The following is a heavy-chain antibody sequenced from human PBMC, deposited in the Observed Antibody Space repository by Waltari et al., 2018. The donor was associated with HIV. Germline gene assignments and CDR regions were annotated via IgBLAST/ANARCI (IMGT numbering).Heavy chain of an antibody. J-gene: IGHJ4*02. V-gene: IGHV4-38-2*01. CDR3: ARGVAGVLWYLDY. CDR2: IYDGESP. CDR1: GFSISSGYY. Sequence: QVQLHESGPGLVKPSETLSLTCDVSGFSISSGYYWGWIRQSPGKGLEWIGNIYDGESPNYNPSLRCRVTISLDTSKNQFSLKVNSVTAADTAIFYCARGVAGVLWYLDYWGQGTLVTVSS. D-gene: IGHD6-19*01.